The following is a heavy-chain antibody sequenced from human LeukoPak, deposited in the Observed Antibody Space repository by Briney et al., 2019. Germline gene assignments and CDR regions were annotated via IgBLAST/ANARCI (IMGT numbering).Heavy chain of an antibody. J-gene: IGHJ4*02. D-gene: IGHD2-2*01. CDR2: IYSGGST. CDR1: GFTVSSNY. V-gene: IGHV3-53*01. CDR3: ARGGGYCSSTSCRLDY. Sequence: GGSLRLSCVASGFTVSSNYMSWVRQAPGKGLEWVSVIYSGGSTYYADSVKGRFTISRDNSKNTLYLQMNSLRAEDTAVYYCARGGGYCSSTSCRLDYWGQGTLVTVSS.